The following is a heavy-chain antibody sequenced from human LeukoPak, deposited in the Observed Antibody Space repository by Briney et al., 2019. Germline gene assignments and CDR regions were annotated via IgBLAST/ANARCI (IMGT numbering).Heavy chain of an antibody. Sequence: GGSLRLSCAASGFIFSNYGMNWVRQAPGKGLEWVSAIGGSGTTTYYAASVKGRFTISRDNSKSTLYLQMNSLRAEDTAVYYCARIITAAGTDFWGQGTLVTVSS. CDR2: IGGSGTTT. V-gene: IGHV3-23*01. CDR1: GFIFSNYG. D-gene: IGHD6-13*01. CDR3: ARIITAAGTDF. J-gene: IGHJ4*02.